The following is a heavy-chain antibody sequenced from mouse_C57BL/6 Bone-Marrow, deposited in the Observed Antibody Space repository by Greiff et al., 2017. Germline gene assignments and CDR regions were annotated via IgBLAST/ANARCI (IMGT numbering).Heavy chain of an antibody. CDR3: TRDYDYEFDY. CDR2: IDPENGDT. D-gene: IGHD2-4*01. J-gene: IGHJ2*01. CDR1: GFNIKDDY. Sequence: LVESGAELVRPGASVKLSCTASGFNIKDDYMHWVKQRPEQGLEWIGWIDPENGDTEYASKFQGKATITADTSSNTAYLQLSSLTSEDTAVYYCTRDYDYEFDYWGQGTTLTVSS. V-gene: IGHV14-4*01.